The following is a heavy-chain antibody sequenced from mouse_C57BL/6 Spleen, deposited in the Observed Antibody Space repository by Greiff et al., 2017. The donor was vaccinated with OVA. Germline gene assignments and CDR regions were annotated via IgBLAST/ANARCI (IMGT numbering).Heavy chain of an antibody. CDR1: GYTFTDYY. Sequence: VQLQQSGAELVRPGASVKLSCKASGYTFTDYYINWVKQRPGQGLEWIARINPGSGNTYYNEKFKGKSTLTAEKSSSTAYMQLSSLTSEDSAVYFCARSYSNYDYVGYWGQGTTLTVSS. CDR2: INPGSGNT. J-gene: IGHJ2*01. D-gene: IGHD2-5*01. V-gene: IGHV1-76*01. CDR3: ARSYSNYDYVGY.